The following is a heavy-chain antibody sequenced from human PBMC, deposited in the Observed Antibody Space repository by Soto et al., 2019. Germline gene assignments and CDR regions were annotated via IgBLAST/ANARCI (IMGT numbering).Heavy chain of an antibody. D-gene: IGHD3-10*01. CDR3: ARHEEFCYYYCGMDF. J-gene: IGHJ6*02. CDR1: GYSFTTYW. V-gene: IGHV5-51*01. CDR2: INPGDSDI. Sequence: GESLKISCKASGYSFTTYWIAWVRQMPGKGLEWMGIINPGDSDIRYSPSFQGQVTISADNSISTAYLQWSSLKASDTAMYYCARHEEFCYYYCGMDFWGQGTAVTVSS.